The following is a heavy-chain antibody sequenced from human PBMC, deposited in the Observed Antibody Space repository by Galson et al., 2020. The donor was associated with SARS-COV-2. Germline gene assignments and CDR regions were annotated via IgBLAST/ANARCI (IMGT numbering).Heavy chain of an antibody. D-gene: IGHD6-19*01. V-gene: IGHV3-15*01. CDR3: TTETYSSGWYPYYYYYMDV. CDR1: GFTFSNAW. Sequence: GESLKISCAASGFTFSNAWMSWVRQAPGKGLEWVGRIKSKTNGGTTDYAAPVKGRITISRDDSKNTLYLQINSLKTDDTAVYYCTTETYSSGWYPYYYYYMDVWGKGTTVTVSS. CDR2: IKSKTNGGTT. J-gene: IGHJ6*03.